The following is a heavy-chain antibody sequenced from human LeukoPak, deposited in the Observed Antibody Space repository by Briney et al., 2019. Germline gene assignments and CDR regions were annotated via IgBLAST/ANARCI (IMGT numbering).Heavy chain of an antibody. CDR3: VRSKWELGY. J-gene: IGHJ4*02. CDR2: ISSSGTA. CDR1: GFTFTDYY. D-gene: IGHD1-26*01. V-gene: IGHV3-11*01. Sequence: GGSLRLSRAASGFTFTDYYMAWLRQAPGKGLEWVSYISSSGTAYHADSVRGRFTIYRDNDKSSVHLQMNTLRAEDTAVYYCVRSKWELGYWGQGTLVTVSS.